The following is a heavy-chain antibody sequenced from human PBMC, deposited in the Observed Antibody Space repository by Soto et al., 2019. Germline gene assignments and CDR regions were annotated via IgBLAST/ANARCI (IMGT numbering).Heavy chain of an antibody. J-gene: IGHJ3*02. CDR1: GYTFTDYY. V-gene: IGHV1-2*02. CDR3: AIQEDAFDI. D-gene: IGHD2-21*01. CDR2: INPNSGGT. Sequence: SVKVSCKASGYTFTDYYMHRVRQAPGQGLEWMGWINPNSGGTNYSQKFQGRVTMTRDTSVTTAYMELSRLTSDDTAVYYCAIQEDAFDIWGQGTMVTVSS.